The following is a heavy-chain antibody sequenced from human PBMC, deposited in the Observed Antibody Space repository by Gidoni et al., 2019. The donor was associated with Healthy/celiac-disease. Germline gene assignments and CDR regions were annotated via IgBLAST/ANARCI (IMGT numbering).Heavy chain of an antibody. V-gene: IGHV4-39*01. Sequence: QLQLQESGPGLVKPSETLSLTCTVSGGSISRSSYYWGWIRQPPGKGLEWIGSIYYSGSTYYNPSLKSRVTISVDTSKNQFSLKLSSVTAADTAVYYCARLSWLDSGSFHFDYWGQGTLVTVSS. D-gene: IGHD1-26*01. CDR3: ARLSWLDSGSFHFDY. CDR1: GGSISRSSYY. J-gene: IGHJ4*02. CDR2: IYYSGST.